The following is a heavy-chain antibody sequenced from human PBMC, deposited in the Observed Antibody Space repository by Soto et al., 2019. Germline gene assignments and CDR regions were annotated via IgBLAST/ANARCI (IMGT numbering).Heavy chain of an antibody. Sequence: QMVLQESGPGLVKPSETLSLTCNVSGGSISSFYWTWIRQPAGGRLEWIGRVYDSGSSTYNPSLKTRITMSLHRSRSQFSLSLYSVTAADTAVYYCARGVAETAFYPCANWFDRWGQGMLVTVSS. J-gene: IGHJ5*02. CDR3: ARGVAETAFYPCANWFDR. D-gene: IGHD1-1*01. V-gene: IGHV4-4*07. CDR1: GGSISSFY. CDR2: VYDSGSS.